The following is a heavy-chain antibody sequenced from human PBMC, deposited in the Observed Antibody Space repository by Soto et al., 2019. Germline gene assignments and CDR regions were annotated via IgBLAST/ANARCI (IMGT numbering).Heavy chain of an antibody. CDR2: IYPGDSDT. CDR3: ARHDYGDSDYYYGMDV. Sequence: PGESLKISCKGSGYSFTSYWIGWVRQMPGKGLEWMGIIYPGDSDTRYSPSFQGQVTISADKSISTAYLQWSSLKASDTAMYYCARHDYGDSDYYYGMDVWGQGTTVTVSS. V-gene: IGHV5-51*01. CDR1: GYSFTSYW. D-gene: IGHD4-17*01. J-gene: IGHJ6*02.